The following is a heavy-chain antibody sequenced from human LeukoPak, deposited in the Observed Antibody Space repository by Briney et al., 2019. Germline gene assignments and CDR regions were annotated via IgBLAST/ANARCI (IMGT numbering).Heavy chain of an antibody. D-gene: IGHD1-26*01. CDR1: GYTFTGYY. Sequence: RASVKVSCKASGYTFTGYYMHWVRQAPGQGLEWMGWIIPNSGGTNYAQKFQGRVTMTRDTSISTAFVELSRLRSDDTAVYYCARVWTPSGSYSVEVDAFDIWGQGTMVTVSS. CDR3: ARVWTPSGSYSVEVDAFDI. V-gene: IGHV1-2*02. CDR2: IIPNSGGT. J-gene: IGHJ3*02.